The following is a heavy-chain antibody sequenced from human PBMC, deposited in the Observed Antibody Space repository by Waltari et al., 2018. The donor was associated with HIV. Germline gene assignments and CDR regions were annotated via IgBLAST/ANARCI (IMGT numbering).Heavy chain of an antibody. CDR2: ISGSGGNT. Sequence: EVQLLESGGGLVQPGGSLRLSCAASGFTFSSYAMRWVRQAPGKGRRWVLGISGSGGNTYDADSVKGRFTISRDNSKNTLYLQMNSLRAEDTAIYYCAKADYDYGRNSYIQHWGQGTLVTVSS. D-gene: IGHD4-17*01. V-gene: IGHV3-23*01. CDR3: AKADYDYGRNSYIQH. J-gene: IGHJ1*01. CDR1: GFTFSSYA.